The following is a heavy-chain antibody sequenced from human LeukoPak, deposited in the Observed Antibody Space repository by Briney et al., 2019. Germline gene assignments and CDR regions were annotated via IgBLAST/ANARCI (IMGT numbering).Heavy chain of an antibody. CDR3: ARRNYGDSRRWVDP. CDR2: INPNSGGT. CDR1: GYTFTGYY. J-gene: IGHJ5*02. Sequence: GASVKVSCKASGYTFTGYYMHWVRQAPGQGLEWMGWINPNSGGTNYAQKFQGRVTMTRDTSTSTAYMELSSLRSEDTAVYYCARRNYGDSRRWVDPWGQGTLVTVSS. V-gene: IGHV1-2*02. D-gene: IGHD4-17*01.